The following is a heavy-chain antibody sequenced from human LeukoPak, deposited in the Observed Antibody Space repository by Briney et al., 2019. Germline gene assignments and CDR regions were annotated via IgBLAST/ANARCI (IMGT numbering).Heavy chain of an antibody. CDR3: AKQDIRSSGWYD. CDR1: GFSVSSDY. Sequence: TGGSLRLSCVASGFSVSSDYMTWVRQAPGKGLEWVSVLYSGGSTYYADSVKGRFTISRDNSKNTLYLQMNNLRVEDTAVYYCAKQDIRSSGWYDWGQGTLVTVSS. CDR2: LYSGGST. D-gene: IGHD6-19*01. V-gene: IGHV3-53*01. J-gene: IGHJ4*02.